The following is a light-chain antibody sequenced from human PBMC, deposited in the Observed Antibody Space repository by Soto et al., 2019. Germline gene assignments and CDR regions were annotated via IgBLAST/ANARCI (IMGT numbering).Light chain of an antibody. CDR1: QSISSY. Sequence: DIQMTQSPSSLSASVGDRVTITCRASQSISSYLNWYQQKPGKAPKLLIYAASSLQSGVPSRFSGSGSGTDFTLTISSLQPEDFATHHCQRCYSTIITFGLGTRLEIK. V-gene: IGKV1-39*01. CDR3: QRCYSTIIT. J-gene: IGKJ5*01. CDR2: AAS.